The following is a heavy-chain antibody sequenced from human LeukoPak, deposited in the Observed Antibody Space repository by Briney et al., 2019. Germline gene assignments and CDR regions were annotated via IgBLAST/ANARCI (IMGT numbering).Heavy chain of an antibody. J-gene: IGHJ4*02. CDR1: GFTFITYG. CDR2: IWYDGSYK. V-gene: IGHV3-33*01. D-gene: IGHD3-22*01. Sequence: GGSLRLSCAASGFTFITYGMPWVRQAPGKGLEWVALIWYDGSYKYYADSVKGRFTISRDNSKNTLYLQMNSLRAEDTAVYYCAREYYDSSDYPRQHYFDYWGQGTLVTVSS. CDR3: AREYYDSSDYPRQHYFDY.